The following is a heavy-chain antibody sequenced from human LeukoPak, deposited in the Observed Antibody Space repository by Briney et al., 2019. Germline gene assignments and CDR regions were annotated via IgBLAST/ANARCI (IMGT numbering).Heavy chain of an antibody. J-gene: IGHJ4*02. CDR3: ARDLGTRKSIAFAD. CDR2: ISSNNGYI. V-gene: IGHV3-21*01. CDR1: GFSFSSYR. Sequence: GGSLRLSCAASGFSFSSYRKNWVRQAPGKGLEWVASISSNNGYIYYADSVKGRFTISRDNGENSLHLQMNSLRAEDAAVYNCARDLGTRKSIAFADWGQGTLVTVSS. D-gene: IGHD6-6*01.